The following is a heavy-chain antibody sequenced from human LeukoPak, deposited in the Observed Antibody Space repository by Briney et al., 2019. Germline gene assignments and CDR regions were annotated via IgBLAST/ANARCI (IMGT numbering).Heavy chain of an antibody. J-gene: IGHJ4*02. V-gene: IGHV3-33*01. CDR3: ARGGLPAFAYDY. D-gene: IGHD3-10*01. CDR2: IWSDGSNK. CDR1: GFTFTTYG. Sequence: HPGRSLRLSCAAPGFTFTTYGMHWVRQAPGKGLGWVAVIWSDGSNKYYADSVKGRFTISRDNSKNTLYLQMNSLRAEDTAVYYCARGGLPAFAYDYWGQGTLVTVSS.